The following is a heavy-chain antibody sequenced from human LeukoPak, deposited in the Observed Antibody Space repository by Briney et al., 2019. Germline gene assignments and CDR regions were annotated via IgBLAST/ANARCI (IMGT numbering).Heavy chain of an antibody. CDR1: GFIFKTYA. Sequence: PGGSLRLSCAASGFIFKTYAMHWVRQAPGKGLEWVTMIWYDGSNKYYGDSVKGRFTISRDNAKNSLYLQMNSLRAEDTAVYYCARDRGYCSGGSCRIHYFDYWGQGTLVSVSS. J-gene: IGHJ4*02. V-gene: IGHV3-33*01. CDR2: IWYDGSNK. CDR3: ARDRGYCSGGSCRIHYFDY. D-gene: IGHD2-15*01.